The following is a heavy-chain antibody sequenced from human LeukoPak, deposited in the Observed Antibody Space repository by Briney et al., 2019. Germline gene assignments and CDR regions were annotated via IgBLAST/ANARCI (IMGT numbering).Heavy chain of an antibody. J-gene: IGHJ4*02. CDR1: GFTFSSYA. V-gene: IGHV3-23*01. Sequence: PGGSLRLSCAASGFTFSSYAMSWVRQAPGKGLEWVSAISGSGGSTYYADSVKGRFTISRDNSKNTLYLQMNSLRAEDTAVYYCAKDWDYYDSSGYYYWGQGTLVTVSS. CDR2: ISGSGGST. D-gene: IGHD3-22*01. CDR3: AKDWDYYDSSGYYY.